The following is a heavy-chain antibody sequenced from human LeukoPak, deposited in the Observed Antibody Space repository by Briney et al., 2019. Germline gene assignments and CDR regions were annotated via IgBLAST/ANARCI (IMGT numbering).Heavy chain of an antibody. D-gene: IGHD5-12*01. CDR3: AKDRKWLRLSYFDY. V-gene: IGHV3-23*01. CDR1: GFTFSSYA. Sequence: GGSLRLPCAASGFTFSSYAMSWVRQAPGKGLEWVSAISGSGGSTYYADSVKGRFTISRDNSKNTLYLQMNSLRAEDTAVYYCAKDRKWLRLSYFDYWGQGTLVTVSS. CDR2: ISGSGGST. J-gene: IGHJ4*02.